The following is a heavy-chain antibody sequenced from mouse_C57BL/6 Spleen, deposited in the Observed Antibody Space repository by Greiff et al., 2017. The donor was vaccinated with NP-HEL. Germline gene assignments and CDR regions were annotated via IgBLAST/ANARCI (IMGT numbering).Heavy chain of an antibody. CDR2: ISNLAYSI. V-gene: IGHV5-15*01. Sequence: EVMLVESGGGLVQPGGSLKLSCAASGFTFSDYGMAWVRQAPRKGPEWVAFISNLAYSIYYADTVTGRFTISRENAKNTLYLEMSSLRSEDTAMYYCARVISDGYPAWFAYWGQGTLVTVSA. CDR1: GFTFSDYG. J-gene: IGHJ3*01. D-gene: IGHD2-3*01. CDR3: ARVISDGYPAWFAY.